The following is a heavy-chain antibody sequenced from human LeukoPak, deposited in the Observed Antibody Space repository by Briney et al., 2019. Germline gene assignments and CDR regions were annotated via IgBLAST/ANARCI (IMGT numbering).Heavy chain of an antibody. J-gene: IGHJ4*02. CDR1: GFTFSSYW. CDR2: INSDGSST. D-gene: IGHD6-19*01. CDR3: ARGEQWLSLLVFADFDY. Sequence: GRSLRLSCAASGFTFSSYWMHWVRQAPGKGLVWVSRINSDGSSTSYADSVKGRFTISRDNAKNTLYLQMNSLRAEDTAVYYCARGEQWLSLLVFADFDYWGQGTLVTVSS. V-gene: IGHV3-74*01.